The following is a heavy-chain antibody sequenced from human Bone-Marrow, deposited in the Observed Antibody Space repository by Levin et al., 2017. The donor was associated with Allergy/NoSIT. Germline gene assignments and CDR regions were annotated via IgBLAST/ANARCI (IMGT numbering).Heavy chain of an antibody. V-gene: IGHV4-61*09. Sequence: SETLSLTCTVSGVSITSGNYYWSWIRQPAGKGLEWIGHIYTSGNTNYNPSLKSRVTISVDTSKNQFSLKLRSVTAADTAVYYCARVLQYYYYYMDVWGKGATVTVSS. CDR2: IYTSGNT. CDR3: ARVLQYYYYYMDV. CDR1: GVSITSGNYY. J-gene: IGHJ6*03. D-gene: IGHD5-24*01.